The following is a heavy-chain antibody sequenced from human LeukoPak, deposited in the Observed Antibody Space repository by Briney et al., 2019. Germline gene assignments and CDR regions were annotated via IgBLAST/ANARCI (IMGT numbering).Heavy chain of an antibody. J-gene: IGHJ4*02. CDR1: GGSISSSNW. Sequence: PSETLSLTCAVSGGSISSSNWWSWVRQPPGKGLEWIGEIYHSGSTNYNPSLKSRVTISVDKSKNQFSLKLSSVTAADTAVYYCARSGYYDSSGYYSSWGQGTLVTVSS. V-gene: IGHV4-4*02. D-gene: IGHD3-22*01. CDR2: IYHSGST. CDR3: ARSGYYDSSGYYSS.